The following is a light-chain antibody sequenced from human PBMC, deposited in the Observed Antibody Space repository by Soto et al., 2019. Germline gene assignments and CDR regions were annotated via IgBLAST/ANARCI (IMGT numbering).Light chain of an antibody. V-gene: IGLV2-11*01. CDR1: SSDVGGYNY. CDR2: DVS. CDR3: CSYAGRYTYV. Sequence: QSSLTQPRSVSGSRGQSVTISCTGASSDVGGYNYVSWYQQHPGKAPKLMIYDVSKRPSGVPDRFSGSKSGNTASLTISGLQTEDEADYYCCSYAGRYTYVFGTGTKVTVL. J-gene: IGLJ1*01.